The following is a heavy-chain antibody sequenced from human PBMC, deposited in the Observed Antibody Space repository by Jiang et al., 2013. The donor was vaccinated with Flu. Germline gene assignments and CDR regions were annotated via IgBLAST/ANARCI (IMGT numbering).Heavy chain of an antibody. CDR2: IYHSGST. V-gene: IGHV4-38-2*02. D-gene: IGHD1-26*01. Sequence: GLVKPSETLSLTCTVSGYSISSGYYWGWIRQPPGKRLEWIGSIYHSGSTYYNPSLKSRVTISVDTSKNQFSLKLSSVTAADTAVYYCARGRYSGSYLIYWGQGTLVTVSS. CDR3: ARGRYSGSYLIY. J-gene: IGHJ4*02. CDR1: GYSISSGYY.